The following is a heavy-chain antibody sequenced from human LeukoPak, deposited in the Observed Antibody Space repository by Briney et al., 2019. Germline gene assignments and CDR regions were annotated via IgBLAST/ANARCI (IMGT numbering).Heavy chain of an antibody. CDR1: GGTFSSYA. D-gene: IGHD3-22*01. CDR2: IIPILGIA. J-gene: IGHJ1*01. V-gene: IGHV1-69*04. Sequence: SVKVSCKASGGTFSSYAISWVRQAPGQGLEWMGRIIPILGIANYAQKFQGRVTITADKSTSTAYMELSSLRSEDTAVYYCARDQRTDYYDSSGTQGYFQHWGQGTLVTASS. CDR3: ARDQRTDYYDSSGTQGYFQH.